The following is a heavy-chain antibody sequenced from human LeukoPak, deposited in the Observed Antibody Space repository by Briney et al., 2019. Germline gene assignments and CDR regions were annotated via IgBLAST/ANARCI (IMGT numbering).Heavy chain of an antibody. CDR3: AREGLLWFGESHDAFDI. Sequence: QPGRSLRLSCAASGFTFNSYAMHWVRQAPGKGLEWVAVISYDGSNKYYADSVKGRFTISRDNSKNTLYLQMNSLRAEDTAVYYCAREGLLWFGESHDAFDIWGQGTMVTVSS. D-gene: IGHD3-10*01. CDR2: ISYDGSNK. J-gene: IGHJ3*02. V-gene: IGHV3-30*04. CDR1: GFTFNSYA.